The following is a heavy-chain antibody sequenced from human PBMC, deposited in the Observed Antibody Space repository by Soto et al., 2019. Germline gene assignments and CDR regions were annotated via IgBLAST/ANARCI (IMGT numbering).Heavy chain of an antibody. CDR3: ARDVRIAAAGIYNWFDP. CDR1: GGSISSGGYY. D-gene: IGHD6-13*01. J-gene: IGHJ5*02. CDR2: IYYSGST. V-gene: IGHV4-31*03. Sequence: PSETLSLTCTVSGGSISSGGYYWSWIRQHPGKGLEWIGYIYYSGSTYYNPSLKSRVTISVDTSKNQFSLKLSSVTAADTAVYYCARDVRIAAAGIYNWFDPWGQGTLVTVSS.